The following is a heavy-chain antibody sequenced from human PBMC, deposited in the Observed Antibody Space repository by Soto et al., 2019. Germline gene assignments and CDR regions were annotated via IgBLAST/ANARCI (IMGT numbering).Heavy chain of an antibody. CDR3: AAGTGYPPFLGY. D-gene: IGHD3-3*01. CDR2: IVVGSGNT. J-gene: IGHJ4*02. CDR1: GFTFTSSA. V-gene: IGHV1-58*02. Sequence: ASVKVSCKASGFTFTSSAMQWVRQARGQRLEWMGWIVVGSGNTNYAQKFQERVTITRDMSTSTAYMELSSLRSEDTAVYYCAAGTGYPPFLGYWGQGTLVTVSS.